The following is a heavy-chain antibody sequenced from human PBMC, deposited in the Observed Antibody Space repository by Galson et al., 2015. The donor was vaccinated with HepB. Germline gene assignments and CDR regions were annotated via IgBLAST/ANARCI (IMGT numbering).Heavy chain of an antibody. CDR1: GYTLTELY. J-gene: IGHJ4*02. V-gene: IGHV1-24*01. D-gene: IGHD3-10*01. CDR2: FDPEDGET. Sequence: SVTVSCKVSGYTLTELYMHWVRQAPGKGLEWMGGFDPEDGETIYVQKFQGRVTMTEDTSTETAYMELSSLRSEDTAVYYCATGPFAWFGGFEYWGQGTLVTVSS. CDR3: ATGPFAWFGGFEY.